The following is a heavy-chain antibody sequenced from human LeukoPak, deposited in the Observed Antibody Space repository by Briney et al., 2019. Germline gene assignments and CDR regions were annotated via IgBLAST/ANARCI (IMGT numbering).Heavy chain of an antibody. D-gene: IGHD5-12*01. CDR1: GGSISSGDYY. CDR2: IYYSGST. CDR3: ARVHYSGYARVLDY. J-gene: IGHJ4*02. V-gene: IGHV4-30-4*01. Sequence: SETLSLTCTVSGGSISSGDYYWSWIRQPPGKGLEWIGYIYYSGSTYYNPSLKSRVTISVDTSKNQFSLKLSSVTAADTAVYYCARVHYSGYARVLDYWGQGTLVTVSS.